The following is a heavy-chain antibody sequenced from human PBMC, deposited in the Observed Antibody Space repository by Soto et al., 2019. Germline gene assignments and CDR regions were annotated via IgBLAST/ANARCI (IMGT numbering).Heavy chain of an antibody. CDR1: GYSFTSYW. CDR3: AIQRLWYSSSSDYYYGMDV. CDR2: IDPSDSYT. V-gene: IGHV5-10-1*01. D-gene: IGHD6-6*01. J-gene: IGHJ6*02. Sequence: GESLKISCKGSGYSFTSYWISWVRQMPGKGLEWMGRIDPSDSYTNYSPSFQGHVTISADKSISTAYLQWSSLKASDTAMYYCAIQRLWYSSSSDYYYGMDVWGQGTTVTVSS.